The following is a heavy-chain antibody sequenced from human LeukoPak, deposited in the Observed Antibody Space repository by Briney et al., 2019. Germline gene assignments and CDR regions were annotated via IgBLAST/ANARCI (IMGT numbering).Heavy chain of an antibody. CDR2: ISYSGST. V-gene: IGHV4-39*01. Sequence: SETLSLTCTVSGGSISSTGYYWVWIRQPPGKGLEWIGSISYSGSTYYNPSLKSRVTISVDTSKNQFSLKLSSVTAADTAVYYCAEVTVADYWGQGTLVTVSS. CDR1: GGSISSTGYY. CDR3: AEVTVADY. D-gene: IGHD5-18*01. J-gene: IGHJ4*02.